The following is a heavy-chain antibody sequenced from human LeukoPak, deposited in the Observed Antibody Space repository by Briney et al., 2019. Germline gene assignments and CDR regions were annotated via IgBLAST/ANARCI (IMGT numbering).Heavy chain of an antibody. Sequence: GESLKISCKGSGYSFTSYWIGWVRQMPGKGLEWMGIIYPGDSDTRYSPSFQGQVTISADKSISTAYLQWSSLKASDTAMYYCARGAYYDFWSGPLQGAFDIWGQGTVVTVSS. CDR3: ARGAYYDFWSGPLQGAFDI. D-gene: IGHD3-3*01. CDR2: IYPGDSDT. V-gene: IGHV5-51*01. J-gene: IGHJ3*02. CDR1: GYSFTSYW.